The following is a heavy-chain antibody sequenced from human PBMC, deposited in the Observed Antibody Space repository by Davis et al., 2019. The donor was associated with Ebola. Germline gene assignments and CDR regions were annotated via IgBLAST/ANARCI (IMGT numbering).Heavy chain of an antibody. CDR1: GFTFTTYS. Sequence: GGSLRLSCVASGFTFTTYSMSWVRQAPGKALEWVSSISSDSDYIYYADSAKGRFTISRDNAKNSLFLQMDSLRAEDTAVYYCARDGGSTIFDYWGQGTLVTVSS. V-gene: IGHV3-21*01. CDR2: ISSDSDYI. D-gene: IGHD1-26*01. J-gene: IGHJ4*02. CDR3: ARDGGSTIFDY.